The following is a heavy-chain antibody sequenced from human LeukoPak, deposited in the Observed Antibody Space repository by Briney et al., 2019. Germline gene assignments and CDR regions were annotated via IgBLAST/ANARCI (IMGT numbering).Heavy chain of an antibody. D-gene: IGHD2-2*01. J-gene: IGHJ5*02. CDR1: VYTFTDYY. CDR3: ARGGQDIVAVQAAINWFDP. Sequence: ASVKVSCKASVYTFTDYYVHWVRQAPGQGLEWMGWINPNSGGTNYQGRVTMTRDTSISTAYMELNRLRSDDTAVYYCARGGQDIVAVQAAINWFDPWGQGTLVTVSS. CDR2: INPNSGGT. V-gene: IGHV1-2*02.